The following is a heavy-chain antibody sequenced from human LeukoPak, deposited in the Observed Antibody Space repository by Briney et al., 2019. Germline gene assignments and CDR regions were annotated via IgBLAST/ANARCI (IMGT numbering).Heavy chain of an antibody. CDR2: IYSGGST. J-gene: IGHJ6*03. CDR1: GFTVSSNY. D-gene: IGHD5-24*01. CDR3: ARLSVEMATIVWGYYYYYYMDV. Sequence: GGSLRRSGAASGFTVSSNYMIWVRHAPGNGLEWGAVIYSGGSTYYADSVKGRFTISRDNSKNTLYLQMNSLRAEDTAVYYCARLSVEMATIVWGYYYYYYMDVWGKGTTVTVSS. V-gene: IGHV3-53*01.